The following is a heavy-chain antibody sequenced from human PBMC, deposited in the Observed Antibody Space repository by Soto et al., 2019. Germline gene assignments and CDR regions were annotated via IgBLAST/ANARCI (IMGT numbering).Heavy chain of an antibody. CDR2: ISGNNGNT. D-gene: IGHD3-9*01. Sequence: QVQLVQSGAEVKKPGASVKVSCKASGYTFSTYDISWVRQAPGQGLEWMGWISGNNGNTNYAQNVQDRVTMTTDTSTNTAYMELRSLRSDDTAVYYCARERRRPYYDILTGYFPFDYWGQGTLVTVSS. J-gene: IGHJ4*02. V-gene: IGHV1-18*01. CDR1: GYTFSTYD. CDR3: ARERRRPYYDILTGYFPFDY.